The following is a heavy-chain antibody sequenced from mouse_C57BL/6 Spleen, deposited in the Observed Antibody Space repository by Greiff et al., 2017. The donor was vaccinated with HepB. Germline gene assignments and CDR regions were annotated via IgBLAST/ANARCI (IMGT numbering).Heavy chain of an antibody. Sequence: VQLQQSGPGLVKPSQSLFLTCSITGFPITSGYYWIWIRQSPGKPLEWMGYITHSGETFYNPSLQSPISITRETSKNQFFLQLNSVTTEDTAQYSCAGVSNGDDYAMDYWGQGTSVTVSS. D-gene: IGHD4-1*02. J-gene: IGHJ4*01. CDR3: AGVSNGDDYAMDY. CDR2: ITHSGET. V-gene: IGHV12-3*01. CDR1: GFPITSGYY.